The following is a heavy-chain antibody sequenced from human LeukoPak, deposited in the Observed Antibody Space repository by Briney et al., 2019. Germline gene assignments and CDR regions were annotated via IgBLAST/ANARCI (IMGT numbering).Heavy chain of an antibody. Sequence: GGSLRLSCAASGFTLSDYYMIWVRQAGGKGMEWVSYLIRSVSSVHYAGSVKGRFTISRDNAKNSPFLQMNCLRAEDTAVYYCARDNFDSSGCIDYWGQGSLVTVSS. CDR3: ARDNFDSSGCIDY. V-gene: IGHV3-11*01. J-gene: IGHJ4*02. CDR2: LIRSVSSV. CDR1: GFTLSDYY. D-gene: IGHD3-22*01.